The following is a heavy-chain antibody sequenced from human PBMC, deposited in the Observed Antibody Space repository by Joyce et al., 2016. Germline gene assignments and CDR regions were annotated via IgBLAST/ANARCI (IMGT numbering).Heavy chain of an antibody. Sequence: KLVESGGGLVQPGGSLRLSCAASGFSGFSFRNYDMHWVRQGKGKGLEWVSGIGTAGDTYYADSVKGRFTMSRENANDSLYLQMNSLRVEDTAMYYCATLSSDGMDVWGQGTTVTVSS. CDR2: IGTAGDT. D-gene: IGHD3-16*02. CDR1: GFSGFSFRNYD. CDR3: ATLSSDGMDV. J-gene: IGHJ6*02. V-gene: IGHV3-13*01.